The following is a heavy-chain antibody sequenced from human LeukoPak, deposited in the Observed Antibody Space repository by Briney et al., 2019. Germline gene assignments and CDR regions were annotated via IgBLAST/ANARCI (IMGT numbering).Heavy chain of an antibody. CDR1: GGSISSSSYY. CDR2: IYYSGST. V-gene: IGHV4-39*07. Sequence: SETLSLTCTVSGGSISSSSYYWGWIRQPPGKGLEWIGSIYYSGSTYYNPSLKSRVTISVDTSKNQFSLKLSSVTAADTAVYYCARVSDILTGYYIGGVLFDYWGQGTLVTVSS. D-gene: IGHD3-9*01. J-gene: IGHJ4*02. CDR3: ARVSDILTGYYIGGVLFDY.